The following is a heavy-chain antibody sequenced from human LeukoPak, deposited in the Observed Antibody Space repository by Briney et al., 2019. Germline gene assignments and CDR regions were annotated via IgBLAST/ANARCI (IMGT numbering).Heavy chain of an antibody. J-gene: IGHJ4*02. D-gene: IGHD1-26*01. CDR3: ARDSKWELLLGPIDY. V-gene: IGHV1-18*01. CDR1: GYTFTSYA. Sequence: ASVKVSCKASGYTFTSYAMNWVRQAPGQGLEWMGWISAYNGNTNYAQKLQGRVTMTTDTSTSTAYMELRSLRSDDTAVYYCARDSKWELLLGPIDYWGQGTLVTVSS. CDR2: ISAYNGNT.